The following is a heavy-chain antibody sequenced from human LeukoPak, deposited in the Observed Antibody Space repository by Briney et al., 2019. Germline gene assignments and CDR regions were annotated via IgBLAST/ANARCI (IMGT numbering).Heavy chain of an antibody. Sequence: SETLSLTCTVSGGSISSYYWSWIRQPPGKGLEWIGYIYYSGSTNYNPSLKSRVTISVDTSKNQFSLKLSSVTAADTAVYYCARDRGAAAFDIWGQGTMVTVSS. V-gene: IGHV4-59*01. D-gene: IGHD6-13*01. CDR3: ARDRGAAAFDI. J-gene: IGHJ3*02. CDR1: GGSISSYY. CDR2: IYYSGST.